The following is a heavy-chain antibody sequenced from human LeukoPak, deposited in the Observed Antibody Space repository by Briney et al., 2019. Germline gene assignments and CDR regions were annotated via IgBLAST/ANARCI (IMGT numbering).Heavy chain of an antibody. CDR3: ARDSLIPGGDRVRASDT. CDR2: IYYSGST. V-gene: IGHV4-59*01. Sequence: SETLSLTCTVSGGSISSYYWSWIRQPPGKGLEWIGYIYYSGSTNYNPSLKSRVTISVDTSKNQFSLKLSSVTAADTAVYYCARDSLIPGGDRVRASDTWGQGTMVTVSS. J-gene: IGHJ3*02. CDR1: GGSISSYY. D-gene: IGHD2-21*02.